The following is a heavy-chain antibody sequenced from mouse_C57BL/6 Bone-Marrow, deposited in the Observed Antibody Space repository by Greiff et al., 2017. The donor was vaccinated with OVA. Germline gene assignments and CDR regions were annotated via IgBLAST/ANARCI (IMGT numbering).Heavy chain of an antibody. V-gene: IGHV1-64*01. J-gene: IGHJ4*01. Sequence: QVQLQQPGAELVKPGASVKLSCKASGYTFTSYWMHWVKQRPGQGLEWIGIIHPNSGSTNYNEKFKSKATLTVDKSSSIAYMQLSSLTSEDSVVYYCARDTTGVALGDALYYSGEGTSVTASS. D-gene: IGHD1-1*01. CDR3: ARDTTGVALGDALYY. CDR1: GYTFTSYW. CDR2: IHPNSGST.